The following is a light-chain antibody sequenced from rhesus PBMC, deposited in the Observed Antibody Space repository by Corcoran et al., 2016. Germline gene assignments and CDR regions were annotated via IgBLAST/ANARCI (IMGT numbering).Light chain of an antibody. CDR2: GAT. CDR3: LQSSNWLT. CDR1: QGVSSY. J-gene: IGKJ4*01. V-gene: IGKV3-24*04. Sequence: EIVMTQSPATLAWSPGERATLSCRARQGVSSYLAWYQQKPGQAPRLLIYGATRRATGIPDRFSGSGSGTEFPLTLGSLEPEDVGVYICLQSSNWLTFGGGTKVEIK.